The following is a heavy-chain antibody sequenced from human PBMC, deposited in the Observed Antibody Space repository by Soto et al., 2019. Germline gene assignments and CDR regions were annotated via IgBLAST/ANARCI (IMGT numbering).Heavy chain of an antibody. D-gene: IGHD1-26*01. CDR2: SAPEEGEP. Sequence: GASVKVSCKFPKNTLTELTIEWLRQAPGKGLEWMGRSAPEEGEPIYPQKFQGRVSMTEDPSTDTAYMELTSLRFEDTAVYFCAADRKIVGTIGAFDFWGQGTQVTVSS. V-gene: IGHV1-24*01. CDR1: KNTLTELT. J-gene: IGHJ4*02. CDR3: AADRKIVGTIGAFDF.